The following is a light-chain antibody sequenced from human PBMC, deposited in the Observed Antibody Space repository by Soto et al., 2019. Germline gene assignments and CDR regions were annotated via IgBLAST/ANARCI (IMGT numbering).Light chain of an antibody. CDR1: QSVSSSY. CDR2: GAS. J-gene: IGKJ2*01. V-gene: IGKV3-20*01. Sequence: EIVLTQSPGTLSLSPGERATLSCRASQSVSSSYLGWYQQKPGQAPRLLIYGASTRAPGIPDRFSGSGSGTDFTLTISRLEPEDFAVYYCQQYGGSSLYTFGQGTKLEIK. CDR3: QQYGGSSLYT.